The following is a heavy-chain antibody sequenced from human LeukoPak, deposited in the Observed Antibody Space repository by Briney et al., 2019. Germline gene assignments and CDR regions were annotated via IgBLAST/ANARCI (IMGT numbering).Heavy chain of an antibody. J-gene: IGHJ5*02. D-gene: IGHD2-2*01. CDR1: GYTFTSYG. Sequence: ASVKVSCKASGYTFTSYGISWVRQAPGQGLEWMGWISAYNGDTKSAPKFQGRVTMTTDTPTTTAYMDLRSLRSDDTAVYYCARTCPLLYCSSSFFDPWGRGTLVTVSS. CDR2: ISAYNGDT. CDR3: ARTCPLLYCSSSFFDP. V-gene: IGHV1-18*01.